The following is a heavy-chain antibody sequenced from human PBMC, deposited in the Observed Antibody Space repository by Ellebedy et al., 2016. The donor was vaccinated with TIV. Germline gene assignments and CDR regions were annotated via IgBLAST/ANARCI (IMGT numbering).Heavy chain of an antibody. CDR3: AREDRAPTVVVPAALYNWFNP. J-gene: IGHJ5*02. V-gene: IGHV1-3*01. Sequence: ASVKVSXXASGYTFTSYAMHWVRQAPGQRLEWMGWINAGNGNTKYSQKFQGRVTITRDTSASTAYMELSSLRSEDTAVYYCAREDRAPTVVVPAALYNWFNPWGQGTLVTVSS. CDR2: INAGNGNT. D-gene: IGHD2-2*01. CDR1: GYTFTSYA.